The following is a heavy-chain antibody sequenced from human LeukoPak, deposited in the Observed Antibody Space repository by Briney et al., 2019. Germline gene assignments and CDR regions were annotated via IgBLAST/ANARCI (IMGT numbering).Heavy chain of an antibody. CDR3: ARDGDYGDYGRRGTFDI. CDR1: GFTFSNYW. Sequence: GGSLRLSCAASGFTFSNYWMSWVRQASGKGLEWVANVKKDGSEKNYVDSVKGRFTISRDNAKNSLYLQMNSLRAEDTAVYSCARDGDYGDYGRRGTFDIWGQGTVVTVSS. CDR2: VKKDGSEK. D-gene: IGHD4-17*01. J-gene: IGHJ3*02. V-gene: IGHV3-7*01.